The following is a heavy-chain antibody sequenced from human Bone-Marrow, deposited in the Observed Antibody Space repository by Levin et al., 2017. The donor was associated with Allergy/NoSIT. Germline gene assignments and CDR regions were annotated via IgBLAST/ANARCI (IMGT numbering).Heavy chain of an antibody. CDR1: GFTFTIYD. V-gene: IGHV1-2*06. CDR2: LNPNTGGT. D-gene: IGHD6-13*01. CDR3: ARETIAAPPYNWFDT. J-gene: IGHJ5*02. Sequence: ASVKVSCKASGFTFTIYDIHWVRQAPGQGLEWVGRLNPNTGGTDSAQKFMGRVTMTRDTSTPTAFMELTRLRPDDTAIYYCARETIAAPPYNWFDTWGQGALVTVSS.